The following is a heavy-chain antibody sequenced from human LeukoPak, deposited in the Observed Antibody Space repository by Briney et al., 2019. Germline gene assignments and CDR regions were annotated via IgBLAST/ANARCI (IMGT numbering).Heavy chain of an antibody. CDR3: ARVPLGLSKGYYYYYYMDV. J-gene: IGHJ6*03. Sequence: SETLSLTCTISGGSVSDYYWSWIRQSPGKGLEWIGYIYYTGSTTYNPSLKSRVTMSADTSKNQFSLKLSSVTAADTAVYYCARVPLGLSKGYYYYYYMDVWGKGTTVTISS. CDR2: IYYTGST. D-gene: IGHD2/OR15-2a*01. CDR1: GGSVSDYY. V-gene: IGHV4-59*08.